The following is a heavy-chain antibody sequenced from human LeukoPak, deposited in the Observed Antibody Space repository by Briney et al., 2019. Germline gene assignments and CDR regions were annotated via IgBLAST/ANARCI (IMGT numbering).Heavy chain of an antibody. Sequence: GGSLRLSCAASGFTFSSYGMHWVRQAPGKGLEWVAFIRYDGSNKYYADSVKGRFTISRDNSKNTLYLQMNSLRAEDTAVYYCAKVVVGAQYYFDYWGQGTLVTVSS. J-gene: IGHJ4*02. CDR3: AKVVVGAQYYFDY. CDR1: GFTFSSYG. D-gene: IGHD1-26*01. V-gene: IGHV3-30*02. CDR2: IRYDGSNK.